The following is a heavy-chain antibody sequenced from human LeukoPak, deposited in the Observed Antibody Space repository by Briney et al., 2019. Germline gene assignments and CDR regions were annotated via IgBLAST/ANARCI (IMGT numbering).Heavy chain of an antibody. J-gene: IGHJ4*02. V-gene: IGHV4-30-2*01. CDR1: GGSISSGGYS. CDR3: ARAVMAMGSYYFDY. CDR2: IYHSGST. D-gene: IGHD2-21*01. Sequence: TLSLTCAVYGGSISSGGYSWSWIRQPPGKGLEWIGYIYHSGSTYYNPSLKSRVTISVDRSKNQFSLKLSSVTAADTAVYYCARAVMAMGSYYFDYWGQGTLVTVSS.